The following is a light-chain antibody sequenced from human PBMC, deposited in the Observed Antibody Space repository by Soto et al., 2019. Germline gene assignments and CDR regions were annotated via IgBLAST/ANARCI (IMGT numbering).Light chain of an antibody. CDR2: DVS. V-gene: IGLV2-14*01. J-gene: IGLJ1*01. CDR3: CSYTPSTTGV. Sequence: QSALTQPTSVSGSPGQSITISCTGTSSDVGGRDHVSWYQQHPGKAPKLMIYDVSNRPSGVSNRFSGSNSGNAASLAVSGREAEGEADYYCCSYTPSTTGVVGTGTELTVL. CDR1: SSDVGGRDH.